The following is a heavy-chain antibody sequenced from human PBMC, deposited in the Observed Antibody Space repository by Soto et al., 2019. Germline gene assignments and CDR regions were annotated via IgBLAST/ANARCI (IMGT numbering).Heavy chain of an antibody. Sequence: SETLSLTCAVSGGSISSGGYSWSWIREPPGKGLEWIGYIYYSGSTYYNPSLKSRVTISVDTSKNQFSLKLSSVTAADTAVYYCARVVNDYSNNDHFDYWGQGTLVTVSS. CDR2: IYYSGST. CDR3: ARVVNDYSNNDHFDY. J-gene: IGHJ4*02. CDR1: GGSISSGGYS. V-gene: IGHV4-30-2*05. D-gene: IGHD4-4*01.